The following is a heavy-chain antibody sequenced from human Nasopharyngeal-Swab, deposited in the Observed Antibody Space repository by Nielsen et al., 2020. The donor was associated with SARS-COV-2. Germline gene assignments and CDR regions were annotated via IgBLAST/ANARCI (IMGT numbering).Heavy chain of an antibody. Sequence: SEPLSLTCAVYGWSFSGSYWSWIRQPPGKGLEWIGEINHSGSTNYNPSLKSRVTISVDTSKNQFSLKLSSVTAADTAVYYCARAVDWFDPWGQGTLVTVSS. J-gene: IGHJ5*02. CDR1: GWSFSGSY. CDR2: INHSGST. V-gene: IGHV4-34*01. CDR3: ARAVDWFDP.